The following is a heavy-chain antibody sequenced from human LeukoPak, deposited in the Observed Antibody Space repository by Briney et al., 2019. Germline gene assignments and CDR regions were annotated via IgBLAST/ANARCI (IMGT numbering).Heavy chain of an antibody. V-gene: IGHV7-4-1*02. J-gene: IGHJ4*02. CDR1: GYSITNYA. D-gene: IGHD6-25*01. Sequence: ASVRVSCKASGYSITNYAILWVRQAPGQGLEWMGWINTNTEKSTYAPGFTGRYVFSLDSSVNTAYLQISSLKAEDTALYYCATGGGYRFAYWGQGTLVTVSS. CDR2: INTNTEKS. CDR3: ATGGGYRFAY.